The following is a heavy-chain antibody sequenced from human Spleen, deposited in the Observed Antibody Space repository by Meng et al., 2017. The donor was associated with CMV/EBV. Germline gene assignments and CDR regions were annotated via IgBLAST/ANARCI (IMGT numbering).Heavy chain of an antibody. CDR2: MYTSGST. J-gene: IGHJ4*02. D-gene: IGHD2-2*01. CDR3: ARPSNYCSSTSCLDY. Sequence: GSLRLSCTVSGGSISRFFWSWIRQPAGKGLDWIGLMYTSGSTNYNPSLKSRVTISVDTSKNQFSLKLSSVTAADTAVYYCARPSNYCSSTSCLDYWGQGTLVTVSS. CDR1: GGSISRFF. V-gene: IGHV4-4*07.